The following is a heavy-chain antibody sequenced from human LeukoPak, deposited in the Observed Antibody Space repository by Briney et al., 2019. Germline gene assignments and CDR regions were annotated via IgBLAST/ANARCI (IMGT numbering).Heavy chain of an antibody. CDR3: VKDRGQSIETAGHFGS. V-gene: IGHV3-64D*06. CDR1: GFTFIYYA. J-gene: IGHJ4*02. D-gene: IGHD5-24*01. Sequence: GGSLSLSCSASGFTFIYYAMHWVRQAPGKGLEYVSGISSNGGNTYYADSVKGRFTMSRANTNNTLYLQMSSLRAEDTALYYCVKDRGQSIETAGHFGSWGQGTLVTVSS. CDR2: ISSNGGNT.